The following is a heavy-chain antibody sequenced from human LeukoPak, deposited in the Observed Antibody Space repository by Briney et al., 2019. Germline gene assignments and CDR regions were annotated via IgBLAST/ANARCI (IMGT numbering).Heavy chain of an antibody. J-gene: IGHJ4*02. Sequence: GGSLRLSCAASGFTFSNYWMSRVRQAPGKGLEWVANIKEDGSEKYYVDSVKGRFTISRDNAKNSLSLQVNSLSAEDTAVYYCARSRSGYYEDYWGQGTLVTVSS. CDR1: GFTFSNYW. CDR3: ARSRSGYYEDY. V-gene: IGHV3-7*01. D-gene: IGHD3-22*01. CDR2: IKEDGSEK.